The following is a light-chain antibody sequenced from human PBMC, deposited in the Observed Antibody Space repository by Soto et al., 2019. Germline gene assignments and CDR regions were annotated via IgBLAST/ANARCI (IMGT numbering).Light chain of an antibody. V-gene: IGKV3-15*01. Sequence: EIVMTQSPATLSVSPGERATLSCRASQSVNNNLAWYQQKPGQAPRLLIHAVSTRATGIPARFSGSGSGTEFTLTISSLQSEDFAVYYCQQYNNWRTFGQGTKV. CDR1: QSVNNN. CDR2: AVS. CDR3: QQYNNWRT. J-gene: IGKJ1*01.